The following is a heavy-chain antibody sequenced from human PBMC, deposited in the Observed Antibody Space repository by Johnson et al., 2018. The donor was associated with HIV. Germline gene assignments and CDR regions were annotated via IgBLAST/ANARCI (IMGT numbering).Heavy chain of an antibody. D-gene: IGHD2-21*02. Sequence: QVQLVESGGGLVQPGGSLRLSCTASGFTFSSYAMHWVRQAPGKGLEYVSAISSSGGRTYYADSVKGRFFISRDNSKSTLFLQMNSLRAEDSAAYYCARGGGAYGGGDCLRTFDIWAKGQWSPSLQ. CDR2: ISSSGGRT. CDR3: ARGGGAYGGGDCLRTFDI. CDR1: GFTFSSYA. V-gene: IGHV3-64*04. J-gene: IGHJ3*02.